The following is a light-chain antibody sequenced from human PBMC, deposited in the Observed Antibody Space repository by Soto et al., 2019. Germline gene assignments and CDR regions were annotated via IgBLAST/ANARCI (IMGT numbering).Light chain of an antibody. V-gene: IGKV3-20*01. Sequence: EIVLTQSPGTLSLSPGERATLSCRASQSVSNNYLGWYQQKPGQAPRLLIYSASSRATGVPDRFSGSGSGTDFTLTISRLEPEDFAVYYCQQHGRSPLTFGQGTKLEIK. J-gene: IGKJ1*01. CDR3: QQHGRSPLT. CDR1: QSVSNNY. CDR2: SAS.